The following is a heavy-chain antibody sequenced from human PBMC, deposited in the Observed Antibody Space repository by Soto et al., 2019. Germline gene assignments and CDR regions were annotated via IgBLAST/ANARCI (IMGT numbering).Heavy chain of an antibody. CDR3: ARVPWQWLGGYAFDI. Sequence: PSETLSLTCTVSGGSISSSSCHWGWIRQPPGKGLEWIASIKYRGTTFYNPSLKSRVTLSVDTSKNQFALKLSSVTAAETAVYYCARVPWQWLGGYAFDIWGQGTMV. CDR1: GGSISSSSCH. D-gene: IGHD6-19*01. CDR2: IKYRGTT. J-gene: IGHJ3*02. V-gene: IGHV4-39*01.